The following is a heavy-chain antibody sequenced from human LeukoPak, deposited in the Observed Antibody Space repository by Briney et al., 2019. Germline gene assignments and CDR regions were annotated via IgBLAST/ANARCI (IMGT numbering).Heavy chain of an antibody. Sequence: ASVKVSCKASGYTFTSFGISWVRQAPGQGLEWMGGIIPIFGTANYAQKFQGRVTITADKSTSTAYMELSSLRSEDTAVYYCAREDHTGVPAAMLYLYGGYFDYWGQGTLVTVSS. CDR3: AREDHTGVPAAMLYLYGGYFDY. D-gene: IGHD2-2*01. V-gene: IGHV1-69*06. J-gene: IGHJ4*02. CDR2: IIPIFGTA. CDR1: GYTFTSFG.